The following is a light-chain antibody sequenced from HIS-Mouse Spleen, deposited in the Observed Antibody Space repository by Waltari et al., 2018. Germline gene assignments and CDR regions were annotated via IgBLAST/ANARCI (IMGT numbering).Light chain of an antibody. CDR1: SSNIGAGYD. V-gene: IGLV1-40*01. CDR2: GNS. Sequence: QSVLTQPPSVSGAPGQRVTIPCTGSSSNIGAGYDVHWYQQLPGPAPKLLIYGNSNRPSGVPDRFSGSKSGTSASLAITGLQAEDEADYYCQSYDSSLSAHYVFGTGTKVTVL. J-gene: IGLJ1*01. CDR3: QSYDSSLSAHYV.